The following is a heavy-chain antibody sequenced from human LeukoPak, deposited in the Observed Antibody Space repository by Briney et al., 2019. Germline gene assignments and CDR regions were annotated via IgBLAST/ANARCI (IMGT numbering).Heavy chain of an antibody. CDR3: TKSVVPAAYRYYFDY. J-gene: IGHJ4*02. Sequence: GGSLRLSCVTSGFTFNSYGMSWVRQAPGKGLEWVAAVSGGRGSTHYADSVTGRFTISRDSSRNTLYLQMNSLRADDTAVYYCTKSVVPAAYRYYFDYWGQGTLVTVSS. V-gene: IGHV3-23*01. CDR2: VSGGRGST. CDR1: GFTFNSYG. D-gene: IGHD2-2*01.